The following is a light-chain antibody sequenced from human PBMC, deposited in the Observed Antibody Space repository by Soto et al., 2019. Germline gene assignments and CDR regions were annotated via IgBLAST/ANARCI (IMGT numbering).Light chain of an antibody. CDR3: LHARQTGFT. CDR2: LGS. J-gene: IGKJ3*01. V-gene: IGKV2-28*01. Sequence: DIVMTQSPLSLSVTPGEPASMSCRSSQSLLYINGYNYLEWYLQKPGQPPQLLIFLGSNRASGVPDRFSGSGSGTYFTLNISRVEAEDVGVYYCLHARQTGFTFGPGTRVDVK. CDR1: QSLLYINGYNY.